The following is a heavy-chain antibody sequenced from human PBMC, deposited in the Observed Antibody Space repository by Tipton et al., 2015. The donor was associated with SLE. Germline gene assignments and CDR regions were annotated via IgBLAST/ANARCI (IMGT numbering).Heavy chain of an antibody. CDR3: ARASKYDSGFDPFDF. Sequence: QLVQSGGGLVKPGGSLRLSCAASGFTFSDYYMSWIRQAPGKGLEWVSYISSSTDYANYADSLRGRFTMSRDNAKNSVYLQINSLRAEDTAVYYCARASKYDSGFDPFDFWGQGTLVTVSS. CDR2: ISSSTDYA. D-gene: IGHD3-22*01. CDR1: GFTFSDYY. J-gene: IGHJ4*02. V-gene: IGHV3-11*05.